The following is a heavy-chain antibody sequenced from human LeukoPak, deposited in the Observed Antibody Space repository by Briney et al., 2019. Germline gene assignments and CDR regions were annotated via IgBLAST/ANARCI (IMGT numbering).Heavy chain of an antibody. V-gene: IGHV1-18*01. CDR1: GYTFTSYG. CDR2: ISAYNGNT. Sequence: ASAKVSCKASGYTFTSYGISWVRQAPGQGLEWMGWISAYNGNTNYAQKLQGRVPMTTDTSTSTAYMELRSLRSDDTAVYYCARGAPWSGYYVYYMDVWGKGTTVTVSS. J-gene: IGHJ6*03. D-gene: IGHD3-3*01. CDR3: ARGAPWSGYYVYYMDV.